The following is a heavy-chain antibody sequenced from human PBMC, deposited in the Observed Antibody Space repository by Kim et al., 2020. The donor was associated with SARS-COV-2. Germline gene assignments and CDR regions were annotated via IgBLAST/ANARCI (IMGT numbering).Heavy chain of an antibody. CDR2: ISWDGGST. Sequence: GGSLRLSCAASGFTFDDYTMHWVRQAPGKGLEWVSLISWDGGSTYYADSVKGRFTISRDNSKNSLYLQMNSLRTEDTALYYCAKDYHGGTYYYGSGQNGMDVWGQGTTVTVSS. CDR1: GFTFDDYT. V-gene: IGHV3-43*01. J-gene: IGHJ6*02. D-gene: IGHD3-10*01. CDR3: AKDYHGGTYYYGSGQNGMDV.